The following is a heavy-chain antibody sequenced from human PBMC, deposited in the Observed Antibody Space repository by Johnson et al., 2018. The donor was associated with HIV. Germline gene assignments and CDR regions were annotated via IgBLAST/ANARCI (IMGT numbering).Heavy chain of an antibody. CDR3: ASITMIVVSNLGAFDI. Sequence: EVQLVESGGGLVQPGGSLRLSCAASGFTFSSYAMSWVRQAPGKGLEWVSAISGSGGSTYYADSVKGRFTISRDNSKNTLYLQMNSLRAEDTAVYYCASITMIVVSNLGAFDIWGQGTMVTVSS. D-gene: IGHD3-22*01. V-gene: IGHV3-23*04. CDR2: ISGSGGST. CDR1: GFTFSSYA. J-gene: IGHJ3*02.